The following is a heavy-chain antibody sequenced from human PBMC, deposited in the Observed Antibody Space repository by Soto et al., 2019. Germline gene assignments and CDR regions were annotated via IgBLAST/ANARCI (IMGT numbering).Heavy chain of an antibody. CDR3: ARVDVVVAADAFDI. CDR1: EFTFSNFG. D-gene: IGHD2-15*01. CDR2: IYYDGSNE. V-gene: IGHV3-33*01. Sequence: QVQLVESGGGVAQPGRSLRLSCAASEFTFSNFGMHWVRQAPGKGLEWVAVIYYDGSNEYYADSVKGRFTISRDNSKNTLYLQMNSLRAEDTAVYYCARVDVVVAADAFDIWGQGTMVTVSS. J-gene: IGHJ3*02.